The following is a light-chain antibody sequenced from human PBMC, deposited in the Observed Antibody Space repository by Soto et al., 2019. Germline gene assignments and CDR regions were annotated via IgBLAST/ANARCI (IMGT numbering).Light chain of an antibody. J-gene: IGKJ1*01. Sequence: PGDRATLSCRASPSVTNFLAWYQQKPGQAPRLLIYAASRRATGIPDRFSGSGSGTDFTLTISRLEPEDFAVYYCQQYGSSPWTFGQGTKVDIK. CDR2: AAS. CDR1: PSVTNF. V-gene: IGKV3-20*01. CDR3: QQYGSSPWT.